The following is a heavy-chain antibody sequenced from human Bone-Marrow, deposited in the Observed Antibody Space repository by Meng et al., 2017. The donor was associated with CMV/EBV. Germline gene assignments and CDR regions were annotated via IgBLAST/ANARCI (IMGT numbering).Heavy chain of an antibody. CDR2: INHSGST. CDR3: ARGLSSSDWFDP. Sequence: TCAVYGGSFSGYYWGWIRPPPGKGLEWIGEINHSGSTNYNPSLKSRVTISVDTSKNQFSLKLSSVTAADTAVYYCARGLSSSDWFDPWGQGTLVTVSS. V-gene: IGHV4-34*01. CDR1: GGSFSGYY. D-gene: IGHD6-6*01. J-gene: IGHJ5*02.